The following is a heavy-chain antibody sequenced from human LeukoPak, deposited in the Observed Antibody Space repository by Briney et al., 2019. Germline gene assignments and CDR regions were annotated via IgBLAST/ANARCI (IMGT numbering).Heavy chain of an antibody. J-gene: IGHJ4*02. CDR2: ITSSGETT. V-gene: IGHV3-23*01. CDR1: GFTFSNYS. CDR3: AKMQGYFDY. Sequence: GGSLRLPCAASGFTFSNYSMSWVRQAPGKGLEWVSAITSSGETTYYADSVKGRFTISRDNSKNMVYLQMNSLRAEDAATYYCAKMQGYFDYWGQGSLVTVSS.